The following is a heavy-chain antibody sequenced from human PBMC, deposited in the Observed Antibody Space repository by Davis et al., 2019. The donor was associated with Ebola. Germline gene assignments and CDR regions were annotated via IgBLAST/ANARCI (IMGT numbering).Heavy chain of an antibody. CDR2: IIPIFGTA. Sequence: AASVKVSCKASGGTFSSYAISWVRQAPGQGLEWMGGIIPIFGTANYAQKFQGRVTITADESTSTAYMELSSLRSEDTAVYYCARARDSGYDDEYFDYWGQGTLVTVSS. CDR3: ARARDSGYDDEYFDY. D-gene: IGHD5-12*01. CDR1: GGTFSSYA. J-gene: IGHJ4*02. V-gene: IGHV1-69*13.